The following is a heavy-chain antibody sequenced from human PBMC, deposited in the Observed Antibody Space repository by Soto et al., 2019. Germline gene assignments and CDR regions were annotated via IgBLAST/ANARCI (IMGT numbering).Heavy chain of an antibody. D-gene: IGHD1-1*01. CDR2: ISAHNGNT. CDR1: GYTFTSYG. J-gene: IGHJ4*02. CDR3: VRGRYGDY. V-gene: IGHV1-18*01. Sequence: QVHLVQSGAEVKKPGASVKVSCKGCGYTFTSYGITWVRQAPGQGLEWMGWISAHNGNTDYAQRLQGRVTVTRDTSTSTAYMELRSLRSDDTAVYYCVRGRYGDYWGQGALVTVSS.